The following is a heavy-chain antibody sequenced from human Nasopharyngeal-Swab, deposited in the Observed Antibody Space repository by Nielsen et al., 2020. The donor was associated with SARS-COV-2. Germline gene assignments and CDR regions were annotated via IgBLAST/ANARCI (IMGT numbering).Heavy chain of an antibody. CDR2: IYWDDDK. Sequence: SGPTLVKPTQTITLTCTFSGFSLSTSGVGVGWIRQPPGKALEWLALIYWDDDKRYSPSLKSRLTITKDTSKNQVVLTMTNLDPVDTAPYYCAHRLGAYPGPYFYFWGQGTLVPVSS. CDR3: AHRLGAYPGPYFYF. D-gene: IGHD4-17*01. J-gene: IGHJ4*02. V-gene: IGHV2-5*02. CDR1: GFSLSTSGVG.